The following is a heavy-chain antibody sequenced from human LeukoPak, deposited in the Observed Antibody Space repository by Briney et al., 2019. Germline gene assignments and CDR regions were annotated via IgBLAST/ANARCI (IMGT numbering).Heavy chain of an antibody. V-gene: IGHV1-2*02. CDR1: GYTFTGYY. D-gene: IGHD4-11*01. J-gene: IGHJ4*02. Sequence: ASVKVSCKASGYTFTGYYIHWVRQAPGQGLEWMGWINPNSGGTKYAQKFQGRVTVTRDTSISTVYMELSRLRSDDTAVYYCARDPSSVTLYFFDYWGQGTLVTVSS. CDR2: INPNSGGT. CDR3: ARDPSSVTLYFFDY.